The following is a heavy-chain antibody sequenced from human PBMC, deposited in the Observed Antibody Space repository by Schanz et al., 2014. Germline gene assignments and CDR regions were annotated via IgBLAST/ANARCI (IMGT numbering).Heavy chain of an antibody. CDR3: ASPSGYSDYGTYFDF. V-gene: IGHV3-30-3*01. D-gene: IGHD5-12*01. CDR1: GFTLSNSD. J-gene: IGHJ4*02. CDR2: ISNDGSIK. Sequence: VQLVESGGGLVQPGGSLRLSCAASGFTLSNSDMHWVRQAPGKGPEWVALISNDGSIKYYADSVEGRFTISRDNSRNTLYLQMNSLRTEDTAVYYCASPSGYSDYGTYFDFWGQGTLVTVSS.